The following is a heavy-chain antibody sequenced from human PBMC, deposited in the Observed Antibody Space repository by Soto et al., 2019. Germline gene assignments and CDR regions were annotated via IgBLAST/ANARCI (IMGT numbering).Heavy chain of an antibody. Sequence: PSETLSLTCTVSGDSISSSNYFWGWIRQPPGKGLEWIGTIFYSGSTDYDPSLKSRVTISVDTSKNQFSLKLSSVTAADTAVYYCARRWGTFDFWGQGTLVTVSS. J-gene: IGHJ4*02. CDR1: GDSISSSNYF. D-gene: IGHD7-27*01. CDR3: ARRWGTFDF. V-gene: IGHV4-39*07. CDR2: IFYSGST.